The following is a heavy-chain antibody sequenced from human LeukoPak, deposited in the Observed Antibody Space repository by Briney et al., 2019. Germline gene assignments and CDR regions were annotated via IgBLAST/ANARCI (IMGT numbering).Heavy chain of an antibody. CDR1: GYTFTSYD. CDR3: ARASVVVVAAVPGY. Sequence: ASVKVSCKASGYTFTSYDINWVRQATGQGLGWMGWINPNSGGTNYAQKFQGRVTMTRDTSISTAYMELSRLRSDDTAVYYCARASVVVVAAVPGYWGQGTLVTVSS. CDR2: INPNSGGT. J-gene: IGHJ4*02. V-gene: IGHV1-2*02. D-gene: IGHD2-15*01.